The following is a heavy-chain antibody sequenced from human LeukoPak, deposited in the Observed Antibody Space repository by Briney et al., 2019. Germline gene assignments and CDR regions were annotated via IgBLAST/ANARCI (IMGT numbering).Heavy chain of an antibody. D-gene: IGHD3-10*01. J-gene: IGHJ3*02. Sequence: PGGSLRLSCVASGFNFNNFGIHWVRQAPGKGLEWVAVISYEGSKKDCADSVKGRFTISRDNSKNTVYLQMNNLRAEDTAVYYCAKGNRILWFGEGLTAFDIWGQGTTVTVSS. CDR3: AKGNRILWFGEGLTAFDI. CDR1: GFNFNNFG. CDR2: ISYEGSKK. V-gene: IGHV3-30*18.